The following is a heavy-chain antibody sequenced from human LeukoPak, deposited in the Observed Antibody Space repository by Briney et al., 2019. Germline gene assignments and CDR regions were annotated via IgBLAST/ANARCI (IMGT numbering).Heavy chain of an antibody. J-gene: IGHJ4*02. CDR2: IYYSGST. Sequence: SETLSLTCTVSGGSISSYYWSWIRQPPGKGLEWIGYIYYSGSTNYNPSLKSRVTISVDTSKNQFSLKLSSVTAADTAVYYCARGGLRYHPAYFDYWGQGTLVTVSS. CDR1: GGSISSYY. D-gene: IGHD3-9*01. CDR3: ARGGLRYHPAYFDY. V-gene: IGHV4-59*01.